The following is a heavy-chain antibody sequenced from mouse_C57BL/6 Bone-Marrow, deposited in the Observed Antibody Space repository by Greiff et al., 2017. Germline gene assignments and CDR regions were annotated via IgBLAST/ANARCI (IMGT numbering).Heavy chain of an antibody. CDR3: ARKFAY. CDR1: GYTFTDYY. Sequence: VQLQQSGPELVKPGASVKISCKASGYTFTDYYMNWVKQSHGKSLEWIGDINPNNGGTSYNQKFKGKAILTVDKSSSTAYMELRSLTSEDSAVYYCARKFAYWGQGTLVTVSA. CDR2: INPNNGGT. J-gene: IGHJ3*01. V-gene: IGHV1-26*01.